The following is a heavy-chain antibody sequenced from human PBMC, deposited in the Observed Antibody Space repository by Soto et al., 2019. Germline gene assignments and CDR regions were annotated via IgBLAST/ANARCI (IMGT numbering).Heavy chain of an antibody. CDR3: ARRAPGTSVDH. Sequence: SETLSLTCAVSGGSFTSNNWWTWVRQPPGQGLEWIGEIYRTGSTNYNPSLRSRVTISLDKSENQFSLKVTSLTAEDTEVYYCARRAPGTSVDHWGQGTLVTVSS. CDR1: GGSFTSNNW. D-gene: IGHD1-7*01. CDR2: IYRTGST. J-gene: IGHJ5*02. V-gene: IGHV4-4*02.